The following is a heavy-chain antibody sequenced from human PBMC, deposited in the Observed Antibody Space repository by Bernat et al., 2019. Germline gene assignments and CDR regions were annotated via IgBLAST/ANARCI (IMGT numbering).Heavy chain of an antibody. J-gene: IGHJ5*02. CDR2: ISYDGSNK. Sequence: QVQLVESGGGVVQPGRSLRLSCAASGFTFSSYAMHWVRQAPGKGLEWVAVISYDGSNKYYADSVKGRFTISRDNSKNTLYLQMNSLRAEDTAVYYCAREDYGSGGYYKWNWFDPWGQGTLVTVSS. CDR3: AREDYGSGGYYKWNWFDP. D-gene: IGHD3-10*01. V-gene: IGHV3-30-3*01. CDR1: GFTFSSYA.